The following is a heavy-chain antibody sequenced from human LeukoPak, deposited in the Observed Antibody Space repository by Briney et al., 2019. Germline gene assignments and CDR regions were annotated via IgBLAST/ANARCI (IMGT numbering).Heavy chain of an antibody. J-gene: IGHJ4*02. CDR3: ATRYCSGGSCWYYFDY. Sequence: PSETLSLTCAVYGGSFSGYYWSWIRQPPGKGLEWIGEINHSGSTNYNPSLKSRVTISVDTSKNQFSLKLSSVTAADTAVYYCATRYCSGGSCWYYFDYWGQGTLVTVSS. CDR1: GGSFSGYY. D-gene: IGHD2-15*01. V-gene: IGHV4-34*01. CDR2: INHSGST.